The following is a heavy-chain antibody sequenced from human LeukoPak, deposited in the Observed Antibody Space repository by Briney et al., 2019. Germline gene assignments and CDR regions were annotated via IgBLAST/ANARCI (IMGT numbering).Heavy chain of an antibody. CDR3: ARALWFGERNWFDP. J-gene: IGHJ5*02. V-gene: IGHV1-18*01. CDR1: GYTFTSYG. D-gene: IGHD3-10*01. Sequence: ASVKVSCKASGYTFTSYGISWVRQAPGQGLEWMGWISAYNGNTNYAQKLQGRVTMTTDTSTSTVYMELRSLRSDDTAVYYCARALWFGERNWFDPWGQGTLVTVSS. CDR2: ISAYNGNT.